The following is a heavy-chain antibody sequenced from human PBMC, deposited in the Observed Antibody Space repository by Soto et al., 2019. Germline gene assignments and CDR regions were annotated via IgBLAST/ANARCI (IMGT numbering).Heavy chain of an antibody. Sequence: QVQLQESGPGLVKPSETLSLTCTVSGGSISSYYWNWIRQPPGKGLEGIAYIYYSGSTNYNPSLKSRVTISVDTSKNQFSLKLSSVTAADTAVYYCARGGLVLPFQGSGAVFDYWGQGTLVTVSS. V-gene: IGHV4-59*01. J-gene: IGHJ4*02. CDR2: IYYSGST. D-gene: IGHD6-19*01. CDR3: ARGGLVLPFQGSGAVFDY. CDR1: GGSISSYY.